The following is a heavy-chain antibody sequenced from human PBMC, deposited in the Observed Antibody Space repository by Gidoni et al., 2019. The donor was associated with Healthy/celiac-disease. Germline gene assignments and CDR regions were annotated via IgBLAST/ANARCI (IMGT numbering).Heavy chain of an antibody. V-gene: IGHV3-23*01. CDR2: ISGSGGST. CDR3: AKDLGFWDSSSWYGY. J-gene: IGHJ4*02. D-gene: IGHD6-13*01. Sequence: EVQLLESGGGLVQPGVSLRLSCAASGFTFSSYAMSWVRQAPGKGLEWVSAISGSGGSTYYADSVKGRFTISRDNSKNTLYLQMNSLRAEDTAVYYCAKDLGFWDSSSWYGYWGQGTLVTVSS. CDR1: GFTFSSYA.